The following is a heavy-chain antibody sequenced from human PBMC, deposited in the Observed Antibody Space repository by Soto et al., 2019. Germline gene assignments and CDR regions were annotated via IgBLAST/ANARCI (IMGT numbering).Heavy chain of an antibody. J-gene: IGHJ6*02. V-gene: IGHV4-59*13. CDR2: VSHSGRT. CDR3: GVVSMENDHDIWSRSTSSALDV. D-gene: IGHD3-3*01. CDR1: GGSMRGYS. Sequence: SETLSLTCKVSGGSMRGYSWSCIRQTPGEGLEWIGYVSHSGRTDYSPSLKNRVTISLDMSKNHFSLHLHSLDPACTGVVCCGVVSMENDHDIWSRSTSSALDVWGQGTTVTVSS.